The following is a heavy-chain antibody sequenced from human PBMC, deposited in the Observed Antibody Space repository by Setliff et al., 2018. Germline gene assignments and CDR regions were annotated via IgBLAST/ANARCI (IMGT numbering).Heavy chain of an antibody. D-gene: IGHD5-12*01. CDR3: ARERGDIVSTTGYYYYMDV. CDR1: RGTFSSYG. Sequence: GASVKVSCKASRGTFSSYGITWVRQAPGQGLEWMGGIIPIFGTTDYAQKFQGRVTITTDESTSTAYMEMSSLRSEDTAVYYCARERGDIVSTTGYYYYMDVWGKGTTVTVSS. V-gene: IGHV1-69*05. J-gene: IGHJ6*03. CDR2: IIPIFGTT.